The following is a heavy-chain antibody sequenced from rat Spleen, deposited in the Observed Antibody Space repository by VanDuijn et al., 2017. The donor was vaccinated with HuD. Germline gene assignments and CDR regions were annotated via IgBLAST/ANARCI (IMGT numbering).Heavy chain of an antibody. Sequence: QVQLKESGPGLVQPSQTLSLTCTVSGFSLISYAVNWVRQPPGKGLEWMGGIWGDGSTDYNSALKSRLRISRDTSKSQVFLKMNSLQTDDTVIYFCARSYGGYTSNWFPYWGQGTLVTDSS. J-gene: IGHJ3*01. CDR2: IWGDGST. V-gene: IGHV2-15*01. D-gene: IGHD1-11*01. CDR1: GFSLISYA. CDR3: ARSYGGYTSNWFPY.